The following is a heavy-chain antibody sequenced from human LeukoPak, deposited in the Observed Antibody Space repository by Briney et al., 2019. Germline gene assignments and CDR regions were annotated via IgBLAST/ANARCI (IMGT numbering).Heavy chain of an antibody. CDR3: ARVASSGWHEIINWFDP. J-gene: IGHJ5*02. V-gene: IGHV1-2*02. Sequence: ASVKVSCKASGYTFTGYYMHWVRQAPGQGLEWMGWINPNSGGTNYAQKFQGRVTMTRDTSISTAYMELSRLRSDDTAVYYRARVASSGWHEIINWFDPWGQGTLVTVSS. CDR2: INPNSGGT. D-gene: IGHD6-19*01. CDR1: GYTFTGYY.